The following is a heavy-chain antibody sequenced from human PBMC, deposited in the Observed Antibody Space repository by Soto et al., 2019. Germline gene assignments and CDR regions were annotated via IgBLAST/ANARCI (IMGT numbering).Heavy chain of an antibody. V-gene: IGHV1-69*01. D-gene: IGHD6-6*01. Sequence: VKVSCKASGGTFSSYAISWVRQAPGQGLEWMGGIIPIFGTANYAQKFQGRVTITADESTSTAYMELSSLRSEDTAVYYCARGYSSSPRWFDPWGQGTLVTVPS. J-gene: IGHJ5*02. CDR3: ARGYSSSPRWFDP. CDR1: GGTFSSYA. CDR2: IIPIFGTA.